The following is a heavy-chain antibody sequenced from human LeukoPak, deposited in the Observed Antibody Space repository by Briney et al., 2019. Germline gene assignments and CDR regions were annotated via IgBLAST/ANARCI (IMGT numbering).Heavy chain of an antibody. CDR2: ISYDGSNK. J-gene: IGHJ5*02. CDR3: AKDLSSGWYNWFDP. D-gene: IGHD6-19*01. V-gene: IGHV3-30*18. CDR1: GFTFSSYG. Sequence: PGGSLRLSCAASGFTFSSYGMHWVRQAPGKGLEWVAVISYDGSNKYYADSVKGRFTISRDNSKNTLYLQMNSLRAEDTAVYYCAKDLSSGWYNWFDPWGQGTLVTVSS.